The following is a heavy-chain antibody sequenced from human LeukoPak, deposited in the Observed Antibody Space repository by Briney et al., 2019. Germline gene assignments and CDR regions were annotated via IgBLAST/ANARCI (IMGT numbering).Heavy chain of an antibody. J-gene: IGHJ4*02. CDR2: IYYTGRST. CDR1: GSSMSTYY. D-gene: IGHD2-2*01. Sequence: PSETLSLTCTVSGSSMSTYYWSWIRQPPGKGLEWIGYIYYTGRSTNYNPSLKSRVSISLDTSKSQFSLKLRSVTAADTAFYYCARGTYYWGQGIPVTVSS. V-gene: IGHV4-59*01. CDR3: ARGTYY.